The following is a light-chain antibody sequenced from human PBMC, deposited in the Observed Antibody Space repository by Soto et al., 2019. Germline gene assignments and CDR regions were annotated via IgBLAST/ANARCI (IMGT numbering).Light chain of an antibody. Sequence: LTQPASVSGSPGQSITISCTGTNSDVGGYKFVSWYQQHPGKAPKLMIYEVSNRPSGVSNRFSGSKSGNTASLTISGLQAEDEADYYCSSYTTTSTLEVFGTGTKVIVL. V-gene: IGLV2-14*01. CDR1: NSDVGGYKF. CDR3: SSYTTTSTLEV. CDR2: EVS. J-gene: IGLJ1*01.